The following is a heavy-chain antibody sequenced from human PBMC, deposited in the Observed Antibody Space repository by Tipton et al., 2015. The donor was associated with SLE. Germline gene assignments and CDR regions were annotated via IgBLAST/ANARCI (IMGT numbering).Heavy chain of an antibody. D-gene: IGHD3-3*02. CDR2: IRYDGSNK. V-gene: IGHV3-30*02. Sequence: SLRLSCAASGFTFSSYGMHWVRQAPGKGLEWVAFIRYDGSNKYYADSVKGRFTISRDNSKNTLYLQMNSLRAEDTAVYYCAASPGRVLAGGAFDIWGQGTMVTVSS. CDR1: GFTFSSYG. CDR3: AASPGRVLAGGAFDI. J-gene: IGHJ3*02.